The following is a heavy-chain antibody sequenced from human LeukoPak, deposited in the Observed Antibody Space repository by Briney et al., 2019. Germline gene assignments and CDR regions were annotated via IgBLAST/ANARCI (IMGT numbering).Heavy chain of an antibody. CDR3: AKSRLSVADYYFDY. CDR2: ISGSGGST. Sequence: GGSLRLSCAASGFTFSSYAMSWVRQAPGKGLEWVSAISGSGGSTYYADSVKGRFTISRDSSKNTLYLQMNSLRADDTAIYYCAKSRLSVADYYFDYWGQGTLVTVSS. D-gene: IGHD4-23*01. V-gene: IGHV3-23*01. J-gene: IGHJ4*02. CDR1: GFTFSSYA.